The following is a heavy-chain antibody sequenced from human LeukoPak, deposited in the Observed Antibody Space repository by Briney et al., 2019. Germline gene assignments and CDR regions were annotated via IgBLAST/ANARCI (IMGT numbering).Heavy chain of an antibody. CDR2: ISYDGSNK. V-gene: IGHV3-30*18. D-gene: IGHD1-20*01. CDR1: GFTFSSYG. J-gene: IGHJ6*02. CDR3: AKDSWDNWNEGLGSYGMDV. Sequence: GGSLRLSCAASGFTFSSYGMHWVRQAPGKGLEWVAVISYDGSNKYYADSVKGRFTISRDNSKNTLYLQMNSLRAADTAVYYCAKDSWDNWNEGLGSYGMDVWGQGTTVTVSS.